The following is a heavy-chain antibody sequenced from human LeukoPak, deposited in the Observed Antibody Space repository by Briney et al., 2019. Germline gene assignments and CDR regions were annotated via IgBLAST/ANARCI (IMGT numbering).Heavy chain of an antibody. Sequence: PSETLSLTCTVSGVSVSNYYWAWVRQPAGKGPEWIGRICSSGITNYNPSLRSRVSVSLDTSKNQFSLKLNSVTAADTAVYYCATEGPLIWRPPHFESWGQGTLVIVPS. CDR3: ATEGPLIWRPPHFES. J-gene: IGHJ4*02. D-gene: IGHD2-15*01. CDR1: GVSVSNYY. CDR2: ICSSGIT. V-gene: IGHV4-4*07.